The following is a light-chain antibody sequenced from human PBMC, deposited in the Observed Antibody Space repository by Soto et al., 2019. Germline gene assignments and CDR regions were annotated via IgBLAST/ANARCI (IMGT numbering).Light chain of an antibody. V-gene: IGKV3-15*01. Sequence: ETVMTQSPATLSVSPGERATLSCSASQSIDTNLAWYQHKPGQTLRLLIYSASTRATGVPSRFSGSGSGTEFTLTISSLRSEDFAVYYCQQYNNWPPWTFGQGTKVEVK. CDR1: QSIDTN. CDR2: SAS. J-gene: IGKJ1*01. CDR3: QQYNNWPPWT.